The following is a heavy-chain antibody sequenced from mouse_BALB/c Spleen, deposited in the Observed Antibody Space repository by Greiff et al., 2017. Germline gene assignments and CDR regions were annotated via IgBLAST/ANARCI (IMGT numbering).Heavy chain of an antibody. CDR2: ILPGSGST. V-gene: IGHV1-9*01. J-gene: IGHJ4*01. CDR3: ARYSYYGSSYYAMDY. CDR1: GYTFSSYW. Sequence: QVQLQQSGAELMKTGASVKISCKATGYTFSSYWIEWVKQRPGHGLEWIGEILPGSGSTNYNEKFKGKATFTADTSSNTAYMQLSSLTSEDSAVYYCARYSYYGSSYYAMDYWGQGTSVTVSS. D-gene: IGHD1-1*01.